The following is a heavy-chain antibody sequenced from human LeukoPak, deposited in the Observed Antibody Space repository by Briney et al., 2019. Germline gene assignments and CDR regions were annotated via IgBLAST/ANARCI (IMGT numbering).Heavy chain of an antibody. CDR3: ARSMGRGIEDAFDI. CDR2: ISSSSSTI. V-gene: IGHV3-48*04. J-gene: IGHJ3*02. Sequence: GGSLRLSCAASGFTFSSYSMNWVRQAPGKGLEWVSYISSSSSTIYYADSVKGRFTISRDNAKNSLYLQMNSLRAEDTAVYYCARSMGRGIEDAFDIWGRGTMVTVSS. D-gene: IGHD3-10*01. CDR1: GFTFSSYS.